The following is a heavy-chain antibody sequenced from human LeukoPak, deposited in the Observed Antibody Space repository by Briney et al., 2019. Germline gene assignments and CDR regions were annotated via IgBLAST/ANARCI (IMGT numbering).Heavy chain of an antibody. Sequence: GGSLRLSWAASGFTFSSYAMSWVRQAPGKGLEWVSAISGSGGSTYYADSVKGRFTISRDNAKNSLYLQMNSLRDEDTAVYYCARDRAYYYDSSGYYYFDHWGQGTLVTVSS. V-gene: IGHV3-23*01. D-gene: IGHD3-22*01. CDR1: GFTFSSYA. CDR2: ISGSGGST. CDR3: ARDRAYYYDSSGYYYFDH. J-gene: IGHJ4*02.